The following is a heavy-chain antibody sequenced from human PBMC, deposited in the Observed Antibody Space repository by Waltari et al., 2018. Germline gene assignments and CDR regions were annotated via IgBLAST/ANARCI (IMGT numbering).Heavy chain of an antibody. CDR2: IIPIFGTA. CDR3: ARGGYAIHYYYYGMDV. CDR1: GGTFSSYS. J-gene: IGHJ6*02. Sequence: QVQLVQSGAEVKKPGSSVKVSCKASGGTFSSYSLSWLRQAPGQGLEWMGGIIPIFGTANYAQKFQGRVTITADESTSTAYMELSSLRSEDTAVYYCARGGYAIHYYYYGMDVWGQGTTVTVSS. D-gene: IGHD2-8*01. V-gene: IGHV1-69*01.